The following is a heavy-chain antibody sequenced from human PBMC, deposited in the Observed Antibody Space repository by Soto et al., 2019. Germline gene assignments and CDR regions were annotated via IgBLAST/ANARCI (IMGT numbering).Heavy chain of an antibody. J-gene: IGHJ4*02. CDR3: SKRPKGGEGVSEY. CDR1: GFTFSSYA. CDR2: ISGSGGST. V-gene: IGHV3-23*01. Sequence: EVQLLESGGGLVQPGGSLRLSCAASGFTFSSYAMSWVRQAPGKGLEWVSAISGSGGSTYYADTVKGRFTISRDNSKNTLYLQLNSLRAEDMAVYYCSKRPKGGEGVSEYWGQGTLVTVSS. D-gene: IGHD3-16*01.